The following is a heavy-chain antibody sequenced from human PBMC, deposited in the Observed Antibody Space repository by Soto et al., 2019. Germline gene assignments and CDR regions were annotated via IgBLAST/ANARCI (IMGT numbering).Heavy chain of an antibody. V-gene: IGHV1-69*08. CDR3: ARDVGGATDHDY. D-gene: IGHD1-26*01. Sequence: QVQLVQSVAEVKKPGSSVKVSCKASGGTFSSYTISWERQAPGQGLEWMGRIIPILGIANYAQKFQGRVTITAAKSTRTAYMELSSLRSEDTAVYYCARDVGGATDHDYWGQGTLVTVSS. CDR1: GGTFSSYT. CDR2: IIPILGIA. J-gene: IGHJ4*02.